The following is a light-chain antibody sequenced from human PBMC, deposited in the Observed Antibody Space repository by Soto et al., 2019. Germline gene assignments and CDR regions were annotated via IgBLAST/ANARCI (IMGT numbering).Light chain of an antibody. CDR3: QQYDKWPPT. CDR2: HTS. Sequence: EIVMTQSPATLSVSPGERATLSCRASQSVNINLAWYQQRPGQAPRLLIYHTSTRATGIPARFSGSGSGTEFTLVVSSLQSEDLTTYYCQQYDKWPPTFGQGTKVDIK. V-gene: IGKV3-15*01. J-gene: IGKJ1*01. CDR1: QSVNIN.